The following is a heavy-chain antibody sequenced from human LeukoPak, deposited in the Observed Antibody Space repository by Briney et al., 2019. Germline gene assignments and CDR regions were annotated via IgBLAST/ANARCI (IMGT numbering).Heavy chain of an antibody. CDR3: AKDLTIFGVVIPDVDY. Sequence: GGSLRLSCAASGFTFSSYGMHWVRQAPGKGLEWVAFIRYDGSNKYYADSVKGRFTISRDNSKNTLYLQMNSLRAEDTAVYYCAKDLTIFGVVIPDVDYSGQGTLVTVSS. V-gene: IGHV3-30*02. D-gene: IGHD3-3*01. J-gene: IGHJ4*02. CDR1: GFTFSSYG. CDR2: IRYDGSNK.